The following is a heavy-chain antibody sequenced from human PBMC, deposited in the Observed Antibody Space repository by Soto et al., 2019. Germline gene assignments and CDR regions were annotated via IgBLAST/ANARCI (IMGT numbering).Heavy chain of an antibody. CDR3: ARSGVTGIVIPSHWFDP. V-gene: IGHV4-31*03. D-gene: IGHD2-21*02. Sequence: SETLSLTCTVSGDSIGGVGYWSWIRQFPGXGLEWIGCISSSGSTYYNPALNNRISLSLDTSQNQFSLKLLSVTAADTAIYYCARSGVTGIVIPSHWFDPWGQGTLVTVSS. CDR2: ISSSGST. CDR1: GDSIGGVGY. J-gene: IGHJ5*02.